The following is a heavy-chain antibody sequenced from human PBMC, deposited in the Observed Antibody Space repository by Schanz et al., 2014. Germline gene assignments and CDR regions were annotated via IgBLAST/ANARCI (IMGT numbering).Heavy chain of an antibody. CDR2: TSNDGSFT. Sequence: EVQLVESGGGLVEPGGSLRLSCAASGFTFSDSWMHWVRQAPGKGLVWVSRTSNDGSFTTFADSVKGRFTISRDNAKNTLYLQMNSLRPEDTAVYYCAKEDRTHSSDYVYWGQGTLVTVSS. V-gene: IGHV3-74*02. CDR3: AKEDRTHSSDYVY. D-gene: IGHD3-22*01. CDR1: GFTFSDSW. J-gene: IGHJ4*02.